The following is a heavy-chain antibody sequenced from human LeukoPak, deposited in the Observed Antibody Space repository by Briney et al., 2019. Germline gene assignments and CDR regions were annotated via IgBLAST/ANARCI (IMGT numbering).Heavy chain of an antibody. Sequence: GGSLRLSCAASGFTFSSYGMHWVRQAPGKGLEWVAFIRYDGSNKYYADSVKGRFTISRDNSKNTLYLQMNSLRAEDTAVYYCAKGTDYDFWSGYSPFDAFDIWGQGTMVTVSS. CDR1: GFTFSSYG. CDR2: IRYDGSNK. D-gene: IGHD3-3*01. CDR3: AKGTDYDFWSGYSPFDAFDI. V-gene: IGHV3-30*02. J-gene: IGHJ3*02.